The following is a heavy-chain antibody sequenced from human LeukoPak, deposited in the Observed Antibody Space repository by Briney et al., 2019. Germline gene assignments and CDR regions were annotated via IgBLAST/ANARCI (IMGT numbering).Heavy chain of an antibody. V-gene: IGHV4-38-2*01. Sequence: PSETLSLTCAVSGYSISSGYYWGWIRQPPGKGLEWIGSIYHSGSTYYNPSLKIRVTISVDTSKNQFSLKLSSVTAADTAVYYCARHQAIFGTDFDYWGQGTLVTVSS. CDR2: IYHSGST. CDR3: ARHQAIFGTDFDY. D-gene: IGHD3-3*01. J-gene: IGHJ4*02. CDR1: GYSISSGYY.